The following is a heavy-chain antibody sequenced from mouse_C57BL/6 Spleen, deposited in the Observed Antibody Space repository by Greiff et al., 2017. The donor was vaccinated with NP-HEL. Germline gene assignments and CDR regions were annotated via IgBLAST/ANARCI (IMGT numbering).Heavy chain of an antibody. J-gene: IGHJ2*01. CDR1: GYAFTNYL. V-gene: IGHV1-54*01. CDR2: INPGSGGT. CDR3: ARGTAQVYYFDY. D-gene: IGHD3-2*02. Sequence: VQLQESGAELVRPGTSVKVSCKASGYAFTNYLIEWVKQRPGQGLEWIGVINPGSGGTNYNEKFKGKATLTADKSSSTAYMQLSSLTSEDSAVYFCARGTAQVYYFDYWGQGTTLTVSS.